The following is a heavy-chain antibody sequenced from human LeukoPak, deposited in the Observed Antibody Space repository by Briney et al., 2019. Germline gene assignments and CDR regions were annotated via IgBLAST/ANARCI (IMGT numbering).Heavy chain of an antibody. V-gene: IGHV4-31*03. CDR3: ARVSPMQYYYGMDV. CDR2: IYYTGST. Sequence: PSETLSLTCTVSVGSITRGGYYWSWIRQCPGKGLEWIGYIYYTGSTYYTPSLKSRVTISIDTANNQFSLKLTSVTAADTAVYYCARVSPMQYYYGMDVWGQGTTVTVSS. CDR1: VGSITRGGYY. D-gene: IGHD2-2*01. J-gene: IGHJ6*02.